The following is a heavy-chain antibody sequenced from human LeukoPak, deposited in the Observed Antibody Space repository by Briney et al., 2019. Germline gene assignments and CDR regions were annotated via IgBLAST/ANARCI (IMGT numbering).Heavy chain of an antibody. J-gene: IGHJ4*02. CDR2: INPNSGGT. CDR1: GYTFTGYY. D-gene: IGHD3-3*01. V-gene: IGHV1-2*06. Sequence: ASVKVSCKASGYTFTGYYMHWVRQAPGQGLEWMGRINPNSGGTNYAQKFQGRVTMTRDTSISTAYMELSRLRSDDKAVYYCARSEGTYYDFWSGYYVHWGQGTLVTVSS. CDR3: ARSEGTYYDFWSGYYVH.